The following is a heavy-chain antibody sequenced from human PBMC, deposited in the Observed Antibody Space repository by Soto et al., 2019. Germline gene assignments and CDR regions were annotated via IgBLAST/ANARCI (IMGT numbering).Heavy chain of an antibody. CDR1: GGSISSYY. CDR2: IYYSGST. V-gene: IGHV4-59*01. CDR3: ASSGYSRRDYYYYYYMDV. J-gene: IGHJ6*03. Sequence: PSETLSLTCTVSGGSISSYYWSWIRQPPGKGLEWIGYIYYSGSTNYNPSLKSRVTISVDTSKNQFSLKLSSVTAADTAVYYCASSGYSRRDYYYYYYMDVWGKGTTVTVSS. D-gene: IGHD5-18*01.